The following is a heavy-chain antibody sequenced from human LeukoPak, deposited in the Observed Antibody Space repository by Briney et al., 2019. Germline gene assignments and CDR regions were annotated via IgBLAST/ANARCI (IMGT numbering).Heavy chain of an antibody. CDR1: GFTLGDSS. CDR3: SRDSYGHDPRNSFDY. Sequence: PGGSLRLSCIASGFTLGDSSVSWFRQAPGKGLEWVGFISGKAYGGTTEYAASVKGRFTISRDDSKGIAYLQMNSLKTEDTAVYYCSRDSYGHDPRNSFDYWGQGTLVTVSS. V-gene: IGHV3-49*03. CDR2: ISGKAYGGTT. J-gene: IGHJ4*02. D-gene: IGHD5-18*01.